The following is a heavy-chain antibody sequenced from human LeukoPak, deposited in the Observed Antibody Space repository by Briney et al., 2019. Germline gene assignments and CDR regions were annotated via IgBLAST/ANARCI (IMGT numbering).Heavy chain of an antibody. Sequence: PSETLSLTCTVSGGSISSYYWSWIRHPPGKGLEWIGYIYYSGSTNYNPSLKSRVTISVDTSKNQFSLKLSSVTAADTAVYYCARDTAEGGGFDIWGQGTMVTVSS. V-gene: IGHV4-59*01. J-gene: IGHJ3*02. CDR3: ARDTAEGGGFDI. D-gene: IGHD2-15*01. CDR1: GGSISSYY. CDR2: IYYSGST.